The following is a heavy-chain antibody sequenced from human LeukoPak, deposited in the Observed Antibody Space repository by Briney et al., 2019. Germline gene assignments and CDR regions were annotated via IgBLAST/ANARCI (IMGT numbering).Heavy chain of an antibody. CDR1: GFTLSSYW. CDR2: IKQDGSEK. V-gene: IGHV3-7*01. Sequence: PGGSLRLSCAASGFTLSSYWMSWVRQAPGKGLEWVADIKQDGSEKYYVDSVKGRFTISRDNAKNSLYLQMNSLRAEDTAVYYCARARIAVARYYFDYWGQGTLVTVSS. CDR3: ARARIAVARYYFDY. J-gene: IGHJ4*02. D-gene: IGHD6-19*01.